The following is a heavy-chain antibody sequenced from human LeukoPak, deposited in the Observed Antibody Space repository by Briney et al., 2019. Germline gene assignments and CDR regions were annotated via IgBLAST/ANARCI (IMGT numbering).Heavy chain of an antibody. V-gene: IGHV4-39*01. CDR2: IYYSGST. CDR3: ARPAWKLGKSFDY. Sequence: SETLSLTCTVSGGSISSSSYYWGWIRQPPGKGLEWVGSIYYSGSTYYNPSLKSRVTISVDTSKNQFSLKLSSVTAADTAVYYCARPAWKLGKSFDYWGQGTLVTVSS. J-gene: IGHJ4*02. D-gene: IGHD7-27*01. CDR1: GGSISSSSYY.